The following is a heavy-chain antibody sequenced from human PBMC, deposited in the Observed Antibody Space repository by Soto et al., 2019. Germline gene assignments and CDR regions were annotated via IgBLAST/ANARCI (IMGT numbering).Heavy chain of an antibody. D-gene: IGHD2-2*01. V-gene: IGHV6-1*01. CDR1: GDSVSSNSAA. Sequence: PSQTLSLTCPISGDSVSSNSAAWNWIRQSPSRGLEWLGRTYYRSKWYNDYAVSVKSRITINPDTSKNQFSLQLNSVTPEDTAVYYCARSSQNYVVVPAATPDGMDVWGQGTTVTVSS. CDR2: TYYRSKWYN. CDR3: ARSSQNYVVVPAATPDGMDV. J-gene: IGHJ6*02.